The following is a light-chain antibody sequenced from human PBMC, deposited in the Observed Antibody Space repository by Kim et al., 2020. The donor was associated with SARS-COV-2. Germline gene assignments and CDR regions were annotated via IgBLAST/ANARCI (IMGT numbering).Light chain of an antibody. CDR2: QDS. Sequence: SYELTQPPSVSVSPGQTASITCSGDKLGDKYACWYQQKPGQFPVLVIYQDSKRPSGIPERFSGSNSGNTATLTISGTQAMDEADHYRQAGDSSTVVFVGG. CDR3: QAGDSSTVV. J-gene: IGLJ2*01. V-gene: IGLV3-1*01. CDR1: KLGDKY.